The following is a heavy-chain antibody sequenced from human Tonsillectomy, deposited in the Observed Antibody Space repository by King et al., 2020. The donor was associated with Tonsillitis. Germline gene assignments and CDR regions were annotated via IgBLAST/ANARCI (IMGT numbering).Heavy chain of an antibody. Sequence: VQLVESGGGLVQPGGSLRLSCAASGFTFSSYDMHWVRQATGKGLEWVSAIGTAGDTYYPGSVKGRFTISRENDKNSLYFQMNSLRSGDTAVYYCARGDTAMDAFDYWGQGTLVTVSS. CDR3: ARGDTAMDAFDY. CDR2: IGTAGDT. J-gene: IGHJ4*02. V-gene: IGHV3-13*04. D-gene: IGHD5-18*01. CDR1: GFTFSSYD.